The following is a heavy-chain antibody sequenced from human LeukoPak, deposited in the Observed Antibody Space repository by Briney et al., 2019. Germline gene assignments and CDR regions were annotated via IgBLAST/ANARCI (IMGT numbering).Heavy chain of an antibody. CDR2: ISPDASET. CDR1: EFTFSAYG. D-gene: IGHD3-22*01. CDR3: AKDRGWGQNYYDSSGSNFDY. V-gene: IGHV3-30*18. J-gene: IGHJ4*02. Sequence: QSGRSLRLSCAASEFTFSAYGMHWLRQRPGKGLESLAVISPDASETYYANSVKGRFTISRDNSKNTLYLQMNSLRAEDTAVYYCAKDRGWGQNYYDSSGSNFDYWGQGTLVTVSS.